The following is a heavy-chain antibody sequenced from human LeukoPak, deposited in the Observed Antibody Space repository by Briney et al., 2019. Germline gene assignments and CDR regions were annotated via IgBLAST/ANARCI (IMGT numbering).Heavy chain of an antibody. CDR3: AKRGLVSGWPFDY. Sequence: PGGSLRLSCAASGFTFSSYAMSWVGQAPGKGLEWVSGISGSGGSTYYADSVKGRFTISRDNSKNTLYLQMNSLRAEDTAVYYCAKRGLVSGWPFDYWGQGTLVTVSS. CDR1: GFTFSSYA. J-gene: IGHJ4*02. D-gene: IGHD6-19*01. CDR2: ISGSGGST. V-gene: IGHV3-23*01.